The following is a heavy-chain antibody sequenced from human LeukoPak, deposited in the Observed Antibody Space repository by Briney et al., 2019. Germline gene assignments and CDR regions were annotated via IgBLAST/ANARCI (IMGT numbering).Heavy chain of an antibody. CDR2: IYPGDSDT. CDR1: GYSFTSYW. Sequence: GESLKISCKGSGYSFTSYWIGWVRQMPGKGLEWMGIIYPGDSDTRYSPSFQGQATISADKSISTAYLQWSSLKASDTAMCYCARAFNTGYSGYDFFDYWGQGTLVTVSS. CDR3: ARAFNTGYSGYDFFDY. D-gene: IGHD5-12*01. J-gene: IGHJ4*02. V-gene: IGHV5-51*01.